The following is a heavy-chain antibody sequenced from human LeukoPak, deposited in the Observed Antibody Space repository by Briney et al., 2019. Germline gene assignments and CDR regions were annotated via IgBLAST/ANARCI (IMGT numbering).Heavy chain of an antibody. Sequence: PGGSLRLSCTVSGPSFDVYAMHWVRQVPGEGLEWVSGFSLDTDRIGYADSVKGRFTISRDNAKNSLYLEMNSLRVEDTALYYCARETYSSSCPDYWGQGTLVTVSS. V-gene: IGHV3-9*01. CDR2: FSLDTDRI. CDR1: GPSFDVYA. D-gene: IGHD6-13*01. CDR3: ARETYSSSCPDY. J-gene: IGHJ4*02.